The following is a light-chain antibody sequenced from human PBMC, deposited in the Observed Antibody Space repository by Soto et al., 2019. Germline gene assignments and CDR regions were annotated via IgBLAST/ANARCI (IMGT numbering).Light chain of an antibody. CDR3: QQYNSYRT. Sequence: DIQMTQSPSTLSASVGDRVTNTCRASQSISSGLAWYQQKPGKAPKLLIYKASSLESGVPSRFSGSGSGTEFTLTISSLQPDDFATYYCQQYNSYRTFGQGNKVEIK. CDR2: KAS. CDR1: QSISSG. J-gene: IGKJ1*01. V-gene: IGKV1-5*03.